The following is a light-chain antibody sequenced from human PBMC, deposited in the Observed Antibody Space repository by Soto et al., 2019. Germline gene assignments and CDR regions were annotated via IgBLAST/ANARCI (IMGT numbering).Light chain of an antibody. Sequence: EIVMTHSPATLSVSRGERATLSFRASQSFSSSLAWYQQKPGQAPRLLIYGSSTRATGIPARFSGSGSGTEFTLTISSLQSEDFAVYYCQQYNNWWTFGQGTKVDIK. V-gene: IGKV3-15*01. CDR3: QQYNNWWT. CDR1: QSFSSS. CDR2: GSS. J-gene: IGKJ1*01.